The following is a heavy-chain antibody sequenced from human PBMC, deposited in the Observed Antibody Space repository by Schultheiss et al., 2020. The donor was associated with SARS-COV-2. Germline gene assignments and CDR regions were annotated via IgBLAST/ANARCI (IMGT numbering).Heavy chain of an antibody. CDR1: GYSISSGYY. D-gene: IGHD4-11*01. Sequence: GSLRLSCAVSGYSISSGYYWGWIRQPPGKGLEWIGSIYHSGSTYYNPSLKSRVTISVDTSKNQFSLKLSSVTAADTAVYYCARERDSWFDPWGQGTLVTVSS. J-gene: IGHJ5*02. CDR2: IYHSGST. V-gene: IGHV4-38-2*02. CDR3: ARERDSWFDP.